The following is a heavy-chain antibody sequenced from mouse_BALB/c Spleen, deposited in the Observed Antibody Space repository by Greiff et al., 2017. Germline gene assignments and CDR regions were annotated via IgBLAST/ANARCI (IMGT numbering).Heavy chain of an antibody. CDR3: TRRYDGDWYFDV. D-gene: IGHD2-14*01. Sequence: EVKLVESGGGLVQPGGSMKLSCVASRFNFRNYWMNWVRQSPEKGLEWVAEIRLKSNNYTTHFAESVKGRITISRDDSKSSVYRQMNNLRAEDTGIYYCTRRYDGDWYFDVWGAGTTVTVSS. J-gene: IGHJ1*01. CDR1: RFNFRNYW. V-gene: IGHV6-6*02. CDR2: IRLKSNNYTT.